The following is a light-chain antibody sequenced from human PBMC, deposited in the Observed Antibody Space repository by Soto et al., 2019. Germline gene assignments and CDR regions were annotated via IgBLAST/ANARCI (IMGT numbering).Light chain of an antibody. J-gene: IGKJ2*01. CDR2: DAA. Sequence: EIGLTQSPATLYLSPGERATLSCRASQSVSSYLAWSQQKPGQAPRLLLYDAANRATVIPARFSGSGSGTNFILTIGRLEEEAFVVYYCHHRSTWPPLTFGHGTQLAIK. V-gene: IGKV3-11*01. CDR3: HHRSTWPPLT. CDR1: QSVSSY.